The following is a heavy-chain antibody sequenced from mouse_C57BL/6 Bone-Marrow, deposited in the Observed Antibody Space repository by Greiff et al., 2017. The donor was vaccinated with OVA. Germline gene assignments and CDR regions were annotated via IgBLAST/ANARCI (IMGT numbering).Heavy chain of an antibody. CDR1: GYTFTDYY. J-gene: IGHJ4*01. D-gene: IGHD1-1*01. CDR3: ARPHYYGSSYGAMDY. CDR2: INPNNGGT. Sequence: DVKLQQSGPELVKPGASVKISCKASGYTFTDYYMNWVKQSHGKSLEWIGDINPNNGGTSYNQKFKGKATLTVDKSSSTAYMELRSLTSEDSAVYYCARPHYYGSSYGAMDYWGQGTSVTVSS. V-gene: IGHV1-26*01.